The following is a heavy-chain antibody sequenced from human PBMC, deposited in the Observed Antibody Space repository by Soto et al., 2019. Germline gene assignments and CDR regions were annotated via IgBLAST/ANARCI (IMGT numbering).Heavy chain of an antibody. J-gene: IGHJ5*02. Sequence: SETRSLTCTVSGGSISSGDYYWSWIRQPPGKGLEWIGYIYYSGSTYYNPSLKSRVTISVDTSKNQFSLKLSSVTAADTAVYYCARRSQSPYYYDSSGYYYWFDPWGQGTLVTVSS. V-gene: IGHV4-30-4*01. CDR2: IYYSGST. D-gene: IGHD3-22*01. CDR1: GGSISSGDYY. CDR3: ARRSQSPYYYDSSGYYYWFDP.